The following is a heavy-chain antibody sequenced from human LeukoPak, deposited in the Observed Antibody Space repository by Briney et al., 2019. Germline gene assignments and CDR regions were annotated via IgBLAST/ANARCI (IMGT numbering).Heavy chain of an antibody. D-gene: IGHD3-22*01. V-gene: IGHV4-31*03. Sequence: PSETLSLTCTVSGGSISSGGYYLSWNRQHPGKGLEWIEYIYYSGSTYYNPSRKSRVTISVDTSKNQFSLKLSSVTAADTAVYYCASSYYYDSSGYYGDAFDIWGQGTMVTVSS. J-gene: IGHJ3*02. CDR2: IYYSGST. CDR3: ASSYYYDSSGYYGDAFDI. CDR1: GGSISSGGYY.